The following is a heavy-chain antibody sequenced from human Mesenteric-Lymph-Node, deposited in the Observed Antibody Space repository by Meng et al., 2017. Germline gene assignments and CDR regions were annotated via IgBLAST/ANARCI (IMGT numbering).Heavy chain of an antibody. CDR3: TKDHIASGTSAY. CDR1: GFTFSSYP. J-gene: IGHJ4*02. Sequence: GESLKISCAASGFTFSSYPMNWVRQAPEKGLEWVSVINNSGGSTYYADSVKGRFTISRDNSKHTVSLQMSGLRAEDTAIYYCTKDHIASGTSAYWGRGNLV. D-gene: IGHD2-21*01. CDR2: INNSGGST. V-gene: IGHV3-23*01.